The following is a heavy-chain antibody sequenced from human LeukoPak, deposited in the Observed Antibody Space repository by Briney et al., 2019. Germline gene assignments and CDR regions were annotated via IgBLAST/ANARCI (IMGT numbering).Heavy chain of an antibody. CDR3: ARDRSSGYSCGLDY. Sequence: GGSLRLSCAASGFTFSIYSMNWVRQAPGKGLEWVSSISSSSSYIYYADAVKGRFTISRDNAKNSLYLQMNSLRAEDTAVYYCARDRSSGYSCGLDYWGQGTLVTVSS. J-gene: IGHJ4*02. CDR2: ISSSSSYI. CDR1: GFTFSIYS. V-gene: IGHV3-21*01. D-gene: IGHD5-18*01.